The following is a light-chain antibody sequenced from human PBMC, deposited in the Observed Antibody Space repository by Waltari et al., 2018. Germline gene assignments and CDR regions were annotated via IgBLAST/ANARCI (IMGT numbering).Light chain of an antibody. V-gene: IGLV3-1*01. J-gene: IGLJ2*01. CDR2: QDK. CDR3: QTWVNGTVI. Sequence: SYELTQPPSVSVSPGQTVTITCSGDHLGSRYTCWYQQRAGQSPIMVIFQDKKRPTGIPERFSGSNSGNTAALTISGAQSMDEADYYCQTWVNGTVIFGGGTKVTVL. CDR1: HLGSRY.